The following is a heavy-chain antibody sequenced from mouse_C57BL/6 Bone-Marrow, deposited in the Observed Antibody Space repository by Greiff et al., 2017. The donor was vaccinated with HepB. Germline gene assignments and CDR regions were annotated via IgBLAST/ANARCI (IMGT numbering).Heavy chain of an antibody. V-gene: IGHV6-6*01. J-gene: IGHJ2*01. CDR2: IRNKANNHAT. Sequence: EVQGVESGGGLVQPGGSMKLSCAASGFTFSDAWMDWVRQSPEKGLEWVAEIRNKANNHATYYAESVKGRFTISRDDSKSSVYLQMNSLRAEDTGIYYCTGGSRDYFDYWGQGTTLTVSS. CDR1: GFTFSDAW. CDR3: TGGSRDYFDY. D-gene: IGHD1-1*01.